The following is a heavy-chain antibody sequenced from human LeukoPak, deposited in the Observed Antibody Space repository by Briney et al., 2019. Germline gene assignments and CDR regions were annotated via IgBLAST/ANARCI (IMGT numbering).Heavy chain of an antibody. CDR2: INPSGGST. V-gene: IGHV1-46*01. J-gene: IGHJ3*02. CDR3: ARVGLRGYCSSTSSLDCWGAFDI. Sequence: ASVKVSCKASGYTFTSYYMHWVRQAPGQGLEWMGIINPSGGSTSYAQKFQGRVTMTRDMSTSTVYMELSSLRSEDTAVYYCARVGLRGYCSSTSSLDCWGAFDIWGQGTMVTVSS. D-gene: IGHD2-2*01. CDR1: GYTFTSYY.